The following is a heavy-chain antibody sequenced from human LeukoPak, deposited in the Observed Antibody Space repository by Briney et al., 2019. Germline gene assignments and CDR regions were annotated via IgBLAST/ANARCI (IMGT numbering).Heavy chain of an antibody. CDR1: NYTFTGYG. Sequence: GASVKVSCKTFNYTFTGYGVSWVRQAPGQGLEWMGWISGYNGDTKYAQKFQDRVTMTTDTSTSTAYMELKGLRSDDTAVYYCAREDRRYTYGQLIRWFDPWGQGTLVTVSS. CDR2: ISGYNGDT. D-gene: IGHD5-18*01. J-gene: IGHJ5*02. CDR3: AREDRRYTYGQLIRWFDP. V-gene: IGHV1-18*01.